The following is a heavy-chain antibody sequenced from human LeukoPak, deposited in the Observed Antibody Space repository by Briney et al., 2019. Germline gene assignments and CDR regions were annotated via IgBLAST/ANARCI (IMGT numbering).Heavy chain of an antibody. CDR1: GGSISGYY. J-gene: IGHJ4*02. V-gene: IGHV4-59*01. Sequence: PSETLSLTCTVSGGSISGYYWSWIRQPPGKGLEWIGYIYYSGSTNYNPSLKSRVTISVDTSKNQFSLKLSSVTAADTAVYYCARERVRGYSGYDSQLNYFDYWGQGTLVTVSS. D-gene: IGHD5-12*01. CDR3: ARERVRGYSGYDSQLNYFDY. CDR2: IYYSGST.